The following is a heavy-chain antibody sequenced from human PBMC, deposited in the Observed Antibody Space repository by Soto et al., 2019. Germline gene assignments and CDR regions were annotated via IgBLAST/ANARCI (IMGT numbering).Heavy chain of an antibody. J-gene: IGHJ6*03. CDR2: IYSGGST. V-gene: IGHV3-66*01. CDR3: ASDDCSSTSCYYYYYMDV. Sequence: EVQLVESGGGLVQPGGSLRLSCAASGFTVSSNYMSWVRQAPGKGLEWVSVIYSGGSTYYADSVKGRFTISRDKSKNTLYLQMNSLRAEDTAVYYCASDDCSSTSCYYYYYMDVWGKGTTVTVSS. D-gene: IGHD2-2*01. CDR1: GFTVSSNY.